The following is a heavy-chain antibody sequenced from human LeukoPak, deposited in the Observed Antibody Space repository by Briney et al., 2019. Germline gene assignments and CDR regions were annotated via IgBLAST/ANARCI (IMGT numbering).Heavy chain of an antibody. V-gene: IGHV3-21*04. CDR2: ISSSSSYI. D-gene: IGHD3-9*01. CDR3: ARQSLRYFDWPLAAEFNWFDP. J-gene: IGHJ5*02. Sequence: GGSLRLSCAASGFTSSSYSMNWVSQAPGKGLEWVSSISSSSSYIYYADSVKGRFTISRDNAKNSLYLQMNSLRADDTAVYYCARQSLRYFDWPLAAEFNWFDPWGQGTLVTVSS. CDR1: GFTSSSYS.